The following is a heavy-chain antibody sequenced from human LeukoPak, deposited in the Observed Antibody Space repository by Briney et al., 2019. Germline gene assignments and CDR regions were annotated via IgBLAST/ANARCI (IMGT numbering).Heavy chain of an antibody. CDR3: ARDGRDYDFWSGYYRVWFDP. D-gene: IGHD3-3*01. Sequence: ASVKVSCTASGYTLTGYYMHWVRQAPGQGLEWMGWINPNNGDTKYAQRFQGRVTMTRDTSISTSYMELSRLRSDDTAVYYCARDGRDYDFWSGYYRVWFDPWGLGTLVTVSS. CDR2: INPNNGDT. J-gene: IGHJ5*02. V-gene: IGHV1-2*02. CDR1: GYTLTGYY.